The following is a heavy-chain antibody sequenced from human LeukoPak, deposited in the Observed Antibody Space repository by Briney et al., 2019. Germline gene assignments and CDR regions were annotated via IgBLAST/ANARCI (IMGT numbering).Heavy chain of an antibody. CDR2: ISSNGGGT. V-gene: IGHV3-64*01. J-gene: IGHJ3*02. CDR1: GFTFSSYA. CDR3: ARDGATITGHAFDI. Sequence: GGSLRLSCAASGFTFSSYAMHWVRQAPGKGLEYVSAISSNGGGTYYANSVKGRFTIPRDNSKNTLYLQMGSLRAEDMAVYYCARDGATITGHAFDIWGQGTMVTVS. D-gene: IGHD1-26*01.